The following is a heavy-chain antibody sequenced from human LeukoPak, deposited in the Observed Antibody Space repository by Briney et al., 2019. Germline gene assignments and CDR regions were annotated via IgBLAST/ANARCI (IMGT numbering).Heavy chain of an antibody. CDR1: GYTFTSYG. Sequence: GASVKVSSKASGYTFTSYGISWVRQAPGQGLEWMGWISAYNGNTNYAQKFQGRVTMTTDTSTSTAYMELRSLRSDDTAVYYCGSGIMITFGGVIVMDYWGQGTLVTVSS. CDR3: GSGIMITFGGVIVMDY. J-gene: IGHJ4*02. V-gene: IGHV1-18*01. CDR2: ISAYNGNT. D-gene: IGHD3-16*02.